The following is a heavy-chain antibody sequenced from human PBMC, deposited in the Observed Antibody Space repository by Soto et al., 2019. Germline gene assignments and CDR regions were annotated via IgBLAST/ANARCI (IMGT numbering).Heavy chain of an antibody. CDR3: ARVSSDSSGYYLYYYYGMDV. Sequence: PGGSLRLSCAASGFTFSDYYMSWIRQAPGKGLEWVSYISSSGSTIYYADSVKGRFTISRDNAKNSLYLQMNSLRAEDTAVYYCARVSSDSSGYYLYYYYGMDVWGQGTTVTVSS. V-gene: IGHV3-11*01. J-gene: IGHJ6*02. CDR1: GFTFSDYY. CDR2: ISSSGSTI. D-gene: IGHD3-22*01.